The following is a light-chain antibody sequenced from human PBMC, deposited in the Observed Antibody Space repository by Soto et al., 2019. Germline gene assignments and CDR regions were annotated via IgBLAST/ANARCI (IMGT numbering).Light chain of an antibody. V-gene: IGKV3-11*01. CDR1: QGGSSY. Sequence: EIVLTKSPATLSLSPGERATLSCRASQGGSSYLAWYQQKPGQAPRLLIYDASNRATGIPARFSGSGSGTDFTLTISSLEPEDFAVYYCQQRSNWPPWTFGQGTQVEIK. CDR2: DAS. CDR3: QQRSNWPPWT. J-gene: IGKJ1*01.